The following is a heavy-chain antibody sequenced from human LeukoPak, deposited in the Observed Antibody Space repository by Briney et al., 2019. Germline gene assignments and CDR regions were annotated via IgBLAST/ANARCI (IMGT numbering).Heavy chain of an antibody. CDR2: IYYSGST. Sequence: SETLSLTCTVSGGSISSHYWSWIRQPPGKGLEWIGYIYYSGSTNYNLSLKSRVTISVDTSKNQFSLKLSSVTAADTAVYYCARGLYYYDSSGYYIYWGQGTLVTVSS. D-gene: IGHD3-22*01. CDR3: ARGLYYYDSSGYYIY. J-gene: IGHJ4*02. V-gene: IGHV4-59*11. CDR1: GGSISSHY.